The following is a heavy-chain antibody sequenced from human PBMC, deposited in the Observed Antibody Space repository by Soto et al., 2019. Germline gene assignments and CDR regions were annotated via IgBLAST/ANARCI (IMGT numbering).Heavy chain of an antibody. V-gene: IGHV3-48*01. J-gene: IGHJ6*03. D-gene: IGHD4-17*01. CDR1: GFTFSSYS. CDR3: AKRGATVTSFEYYYVDV. CDR2: ISAAGGTI. Sequence: EVQLVESGGGLVQPGGSLRLSCVASGFTFSSYSMNWVRQAPGGGLEWVSYISAAGGTIYYSDSVKGRFRISRDNAQNSLYLQMNSLRAEDTAVYYCAKRGATVTSFEYYYVDVWGKGTTVTVSS.